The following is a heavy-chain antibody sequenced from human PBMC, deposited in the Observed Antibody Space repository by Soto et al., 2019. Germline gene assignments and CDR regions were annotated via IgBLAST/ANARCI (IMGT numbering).Heavy chain of an antibody. Sequence: QVQFVQSGAEVKKPGASVRVSCKASGYTFTNNPIHWVRQAPGQRLEWMGWINTGIGNTKYSQNFQGRLTITRDTSASTVYMELSGLTSAATAAYYCTLRDGMDVWGQGTTVTVSS. J-gene: IGHJ6*02. CDR2: INTGIGNT. V-gene: IGHV1-3*04. CDR1: GYTFTNNP. CDR3: TLRDGMDV.